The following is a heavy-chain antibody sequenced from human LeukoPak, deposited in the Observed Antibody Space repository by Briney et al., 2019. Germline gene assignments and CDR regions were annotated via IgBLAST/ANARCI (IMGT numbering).Heavy chain of an antibody. CDR3: ARWVDGSGSYGYYYMDV. CDR1: GYTFTGYY. J-gene: IGHJ6*03. Sequence: VASVKVSCKASGYTFTGYYMHWVRQAPGQGLEWMGWINPNSGGTNYAQKFQGRVTMTRDTSISTAYMELSRLRSDDTAVYYCARWVDGSGSYGYYYMDVWGKGTTVTVSS. D-gene: IGHD3-10*01. CDR2: INPNSGGT. V-gene: IGHV1-2*02.